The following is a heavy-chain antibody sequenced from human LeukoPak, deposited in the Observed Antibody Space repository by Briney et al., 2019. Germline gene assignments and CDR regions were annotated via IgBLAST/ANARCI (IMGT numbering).Heavy chain of an antibody. CDR1: GFTFSSYS. D-gene: IGHD5-12*01. CDR3: ARGGSGPPFDY. J-gene: IGHJ4*02. V-gene: IGHV3-21*01. Sequence: SGGSLRLSCAASGFTFSSYSMNWVRQAPGRGLEWVSSISSSSSYIYYADSVKGRFTISRDNAKNSLYLQMNSLRAEDTAVYYCARGGSGPPFDYWGQGTLVTVSS. CDR2: ISSSSSYI.